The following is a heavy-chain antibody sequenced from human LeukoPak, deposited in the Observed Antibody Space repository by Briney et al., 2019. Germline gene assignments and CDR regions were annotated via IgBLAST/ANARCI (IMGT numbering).Heavy chain of an antibody. CDR1: GFTFGSYE. CDR2: ISSSGSTI. Sequence: PGGSLRLSCAASGFTFGSYEMNWVRQAPGKGLEWVSYISSSGSTIYYADSVKGRFTISRDNAKNSLYLQMNSLRAEDTAVYYCARDYPIPIAVAGTRVFDYWGQGTLVTVSS. D-gene: IGHD6-19*01. CDR3: ARDYPIPIAVAGTRVFDY. V-gene: IGHV3-48*03. J-gene: IGHJ4*02.